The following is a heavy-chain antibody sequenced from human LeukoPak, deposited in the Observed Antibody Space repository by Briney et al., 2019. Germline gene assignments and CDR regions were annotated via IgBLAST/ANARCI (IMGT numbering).Heavy chain of an antibody. J-gene: IGHJ4*02. Sequence: PGGSLRLSCAASGFTFSSYAMSWVRQAPGKGLEWVPTVSGAGGSTYYADSVKGRFTTSRDSSKNTLYLQMNSLRAEDTAIYYCAKPEIAVAGAFDYWGQGTLVTVSS. CDR2: VSGAGGST. V-gene: IGHV3-23*01. D-gene: IGHD6-19*01. CDR3: AKPEIAVAGAFDY. CDR1: GFTFSSYA.